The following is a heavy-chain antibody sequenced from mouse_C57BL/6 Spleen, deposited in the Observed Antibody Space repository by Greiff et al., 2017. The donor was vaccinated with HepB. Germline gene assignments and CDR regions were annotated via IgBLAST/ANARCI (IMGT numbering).Heavy chain of an antibody. CDR3: ARRDYGSPFAY. CDR1: GFSLTSYG. Sequence: QVQLKESGPGLVAPSQSLSITCTVSGFSLTSYGVDWVRQSPGKGLEWLGVIWGVGSTNYNSALKSRLSISKDNSKSQVFLKMNSLQTDDTAMYSCARRDYGSPFAYWGQGTLVTVSA. V-gene: IGHV2-6*01. J-gene: IGHJ3*01. CDR2: IWGVGST. D-gene: IGHD1-1*01.